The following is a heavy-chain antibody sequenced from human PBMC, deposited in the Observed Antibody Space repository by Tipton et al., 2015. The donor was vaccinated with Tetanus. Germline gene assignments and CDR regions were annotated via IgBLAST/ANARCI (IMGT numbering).Heavy chain of an antibody. CDR2: IYQNGDA. V-gene: IGHV4-59*01. Sequence: TLSLTCVVSGGSISSFYWYWIRQPPGKGLEWIAYIYQNGDANYNPSLKSRVAMSVDTSKNQLSLKLSSVTSADTAVYYCARTSGYLYSSYWGQGTLVTVSS. CDR3: ARTSGYLYSSY. CDR1: GGSISSFY. D-gene: IGHD3-3*01. J-gene: IGHJ1*01.